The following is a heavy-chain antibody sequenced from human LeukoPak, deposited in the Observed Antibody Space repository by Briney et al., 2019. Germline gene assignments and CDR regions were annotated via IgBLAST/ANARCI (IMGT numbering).Heavy chain of an antibody. CDR3: AKLPGHDSSGYPYYFDY. CDR1: GFTFDDYA. D-gene: IGHD3-22*01. Sequence: GRSLRLSCAASGFTFDDYAMHWVRQAPGKGLEWVSGISWNSGSIVYADSVKGRFTISRDNAKNSLYLQMNSLRAEDTALYYCAKLPGHDSSGYPYYFDYWGQGTLVTVSS. V-gene: IGHV3-9*01. CDR2: ISWNSGSI. J-gene: IGHJ4*02.